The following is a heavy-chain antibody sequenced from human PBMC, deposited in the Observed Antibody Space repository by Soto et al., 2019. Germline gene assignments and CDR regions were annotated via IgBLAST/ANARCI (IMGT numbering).Heavy chain of an antibody. J-gene: IGHJ4*02. CDR3: ARRVGQQLITFDY. CDR1: GYIFTSHW. V-gene: IGHV5-10-1*01. CDR2: IDPSDSDT. D-gene: IGHD6-13*01. Sequence: VESLKISCKGSGYIFTSHWISWFLEMSGKGLEWMGRIDPSDSDTNYSPSFQGQVTISADKSISTAYLQWSSLRASDTAMYYCARRVGQQLITFDYWGQGTLVTVSS.